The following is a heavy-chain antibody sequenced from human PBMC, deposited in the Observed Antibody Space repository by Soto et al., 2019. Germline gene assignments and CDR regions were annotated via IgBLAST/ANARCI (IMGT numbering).Heavy chain of an antibody. D-gene: IGHD2-8*02. CDR2: INHSGST. V-gene: IGHV4-34*01. J-gene: IGHJ4*02. CDR3: ARDKITGLFDY. CDR1: GGSFSGYY. Sequence: SETLSRACAAYGGSFSGYYWTWVRQPPGTGLEWIGEINHSGSTNYNPSLKSRVTISVDTSKNQFSLKLTSVTAADTAVYYCARDKITGLFDYWGQGTLVTVSS.